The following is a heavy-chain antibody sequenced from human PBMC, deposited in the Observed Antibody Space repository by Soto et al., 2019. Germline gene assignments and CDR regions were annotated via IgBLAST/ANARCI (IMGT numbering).Heavy chain of an antibody. J-gene: IGHJ3*02. CDR2: IYYSGST. D-gene: IGHD3-10*01. V-gene: IGHV4-59*08. CDR3: ARARFHAFDI. CDR1: GGSISSYY. Sequence: ETLSLTCTVSGGSISSYYWSWIRQPPGKGLEWIGYIYYSGSTNYNPSLKSRVTISVDTSKNQFSLKLSSVTAADTAVYYCARARFHAFDIWGQGTMVTVSS.